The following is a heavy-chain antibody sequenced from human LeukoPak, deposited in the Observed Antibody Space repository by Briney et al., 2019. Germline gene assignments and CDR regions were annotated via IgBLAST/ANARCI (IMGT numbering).Heavy chain of an antibody. V-gene: IGHV4-39*01. CDR3: ARRTVTTGGLNP. D-gene: IGHD4-17*01. CDR1: GGSISSSSYY. CDR2: IYYSGST. J-gene: IGHJ5*02. Sequence: PSETLPLTCTVSGGSISSSSYYWGWIRQPPGKGLEWIGSIYYSGSTYYNPSLKSRVTISVDTSKNQFSLKLSSVTAADTAVYYCARRTVTTGGLNPWGQGTLVTVSS.